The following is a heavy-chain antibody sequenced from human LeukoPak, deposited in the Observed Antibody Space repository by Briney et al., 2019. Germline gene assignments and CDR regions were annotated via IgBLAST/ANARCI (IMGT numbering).Heavy chain of an antibody. CDR1: GGSFSGYY. J-gene: IGHJ6*03. Sequence: SETLSLTCAVYGGSFSGYYWSWIRQPPGKGLEWVGGINHSGSTNCNPSLKSRVTISVDTSKNQFSMKLSSVTAADTAVYYCANLSSGWYAETYYYYYMDVWGKGTTVTVSS. D-gene: IGHD6-19*01. CDR3: ANLSSGWYAETYYYYYMDV. V-gene: IGHV4-34*01. CDR2: INHSGST.